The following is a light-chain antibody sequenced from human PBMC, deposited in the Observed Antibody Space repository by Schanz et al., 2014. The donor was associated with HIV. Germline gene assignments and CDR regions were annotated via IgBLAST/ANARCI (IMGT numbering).Light chain of an antibody. Sequence: QSVLTQPPSASGSPGQSVTISCTGTSSDVGGYNYVSWYQQHPGKAPKIMIYEVSERPSGVPDRFSGSKSGNTASLTVSGLQAEDEADYYCSSYAGSNSVIFGGGTKLTVL. CDR1: SSDVGGYNY. CDR3: SSYAGSNSVI. J-gene: IGLJ2*01. CDR2: EVS. V-gene: IGLV2-8*01.